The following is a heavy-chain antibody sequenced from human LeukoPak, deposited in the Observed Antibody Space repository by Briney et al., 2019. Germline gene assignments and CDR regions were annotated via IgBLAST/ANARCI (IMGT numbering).Heavy chain of an antibody. CDR1: GFTFSSYE. J-gene: IGHJ3*02. D-gene: IGHD2-2*01. CDR3: ARESAYCSSTSCPDAFDI. CDR2: ISSSGSTI. V-gene: IGHV3-48*03. Sequence: GGSLRLSCAASGFTFSSYEMNWVRQAPGKGLEWVSYISSSGSTIYYADSVKGRFTISRDNAKISLYLQMNSLRAEDTAVYYCARESAYCSSTSCPDAFDIWGQGTMVTVSS.